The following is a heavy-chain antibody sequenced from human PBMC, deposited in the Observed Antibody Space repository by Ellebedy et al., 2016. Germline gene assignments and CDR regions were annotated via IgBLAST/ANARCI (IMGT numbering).Heavy chain of an antibody. J-gene: IGHJ4*02. CDR3: ARDSEGALIDHFDY. Sequence: ASVKVSXXASGYTFTGYYIHWVRQAPGQGLEWMGWINPNSGGTNYAQKFQGRVTMTRDTSISTAYMELSRLRSDDTAVYYCARDSEGALIDHFDYWGQGTLVTVSS. CDR2: INPNSGGT. V-gene: IGHV1-2*02. D-gene: IGHD1-26*01. CDR1: GYTFTGYY.